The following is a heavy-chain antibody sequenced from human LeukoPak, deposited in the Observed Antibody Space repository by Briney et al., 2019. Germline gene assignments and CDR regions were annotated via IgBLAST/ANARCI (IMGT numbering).Heavy chain of an antibody. CDR3: ARISGLVRGVIMNSY. CDR2: IYSGGST. J-gene: IGHJ4*02. V-gene: IGHV3-53*01. Sequence: GGSLRLSCAASGFTVGSNYMSWVRQAPGKGLEWVSVIYSGGSTYYADSVKGRFTISRDNSKNTLYLQMNSLRAEDTAVYYCARISGLVRGVIMNSYWGQGTLVTVSS. D-gene: IGHD3-10*01. CDR1: GFTVGSNY.